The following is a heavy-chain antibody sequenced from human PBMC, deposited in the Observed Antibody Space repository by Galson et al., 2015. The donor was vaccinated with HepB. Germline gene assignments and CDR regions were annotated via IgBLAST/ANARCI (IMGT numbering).Heavy chain of an antibody. V-gene: IGHV1-24*01. CDR1: GYTLTELS. CDR3: AIRTMVRGVGFPGWFDP. D-gene: IGHD3-10*01. Sequence: SVKVSCKVSGYTLTELSMHWVRQAPGKGLEWMGGFDPEDGETIYAQKFQGRVTMTEDTSTDTAYMELSSLRSEDTAAYYCAIRTMVRGVGFPGWFDPWGQGTLVTVSS. CDR2: FDPEDGET. J-gene: IGHJ5*02.